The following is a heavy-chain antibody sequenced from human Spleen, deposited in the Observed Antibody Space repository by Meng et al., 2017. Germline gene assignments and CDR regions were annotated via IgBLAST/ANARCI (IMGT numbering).Heavy chain of an antibody. CDR3: ARDRSGYANYDY. V-gene: IGHV4-31*03. D-gene: IGHD6-25*01. J-gene: IGHJ4*02. Sequence: QVHLQESGPGLVKPSQTLSLTCTVSGGSISSGGYYWSWVRQHPGKGLEWIGYIYYSASTHYNPSLKSRVTMSIDTSKNHFSLKVTSVTAADTAVYYCARDRSGYANYDYWGQGTLVTVSS. CDR2: IYYSAST. CDR1: GGSISSGGYY.